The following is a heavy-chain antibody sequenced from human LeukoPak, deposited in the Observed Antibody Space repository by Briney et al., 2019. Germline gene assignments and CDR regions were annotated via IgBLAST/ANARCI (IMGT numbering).Heavy chain of an antibody. CDR1: GGSISSYY. CDR3: AKCVLTVVTPLWDY. D-gene: IGHD4-23*01. CDR2: IYYSGST. Sequence: SETLSLTCTVSGGSISSYYWSWIRQPPGKGLEWIGYIYYSGSTNYNPSLKSRVTISVDTSKNQFSLKLSSVTAADTAVYYCAKCVLTVVTPLWDYWGQGTLVTVSS. V-gene: IGHV4-59*01. J-gene: IGHJ4*02.